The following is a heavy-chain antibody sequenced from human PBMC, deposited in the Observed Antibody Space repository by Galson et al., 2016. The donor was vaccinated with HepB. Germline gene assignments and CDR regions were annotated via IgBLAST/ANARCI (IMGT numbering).Heavy chain of an antibody. CDR1: GFTFSSYG. CDR2: IWYDGSNK. J-gene: IGHJ1*01. V-gene: IGHV3-33*06. D-gene: IGHD3-22*01. Sequence: SLRLSCAASGFTFSSYGMHWVRQAPGKGLEWVAVIWYDGSNKYYADSVKGRFTISRDNSKNTLYLQMNSLRAEDTAVYYWAKGTGSGYYHGYFQHWGQGTLVTVSS. CDR3: AKGTGSGYYHGYFQH.